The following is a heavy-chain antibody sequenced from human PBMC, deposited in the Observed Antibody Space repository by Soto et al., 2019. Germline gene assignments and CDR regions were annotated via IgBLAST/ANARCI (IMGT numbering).Heavy chain of an antibody. V-gene: IGHV3-23*01. Sequence: EVQLLESGGGLVQPGGSLRLSCAASGFTFSSYVMNWVRLAPGKGLEWVSGISPSGGNTYYADSVKGRFTISRDNSKNTLYLQMNSLRAEDTAVYYCAKGFVGVCYHCSYHFDSWGQGALVTVSS. CDR1: GFTFSSYV. D-gene: IGHD2-8*01. CDR2: ISPSGGNT. J-gene: IGHJ4*02. CDR3: AKGFVGVCYHCSYHFDS.